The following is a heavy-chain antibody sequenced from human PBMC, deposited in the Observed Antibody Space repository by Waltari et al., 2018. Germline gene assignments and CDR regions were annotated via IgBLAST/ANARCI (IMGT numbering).Heavy chain of an antibody. CDR1: GYAINSGFY. D-gene: IGHD2-2*03. V-gene: IGHV4-38-2*01. Sequence: QVQLKESGPGLLKASETLSLTCDVSGYAINSGFYWGWIRQPPGKGLEWIATIYHDGSTFYNPSLTSRVSRSMDASKNQFSMTLKSVTAADTAVYYCSRQVLGYCTSAACRRLESWGQGTLVTVSS. CDR3: SRQVLGYCTSAACRRLES. J-gene: IGHJ4*02. CDR2: IYHDGST.